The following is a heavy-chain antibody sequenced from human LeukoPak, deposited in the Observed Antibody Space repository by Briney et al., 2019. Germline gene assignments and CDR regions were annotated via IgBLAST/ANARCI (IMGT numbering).Heavy chain of an antibody. V-gene: IGHV4-4*07. CDR2: VHFSGST. J-gene: IGHJ4*02. CDR1: SASVTSHH. Sequence: SETLSLTCAVSSASVTSHHWAWIRQPAGKGLEWVGRVHFSGSTNYNPSLRSRVAISLDKSKNELSLTLKSVSAADTAVYFCARDDSSRDDSGGYLYWGRGVLVTVSS. D-gene: IGHD3-22*01. CDR3: ARDDSSRDDSGGYLY.